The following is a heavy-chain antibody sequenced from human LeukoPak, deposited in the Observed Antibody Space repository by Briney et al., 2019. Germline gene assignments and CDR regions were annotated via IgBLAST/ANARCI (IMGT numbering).Heavy chain of an antibody. CDR3: ARGYAFDAFDI. J-gene: IGHJ3*02. D-gene: IGHD5-12*01. CDR1: GGSISSYY. V-gene: IGHV4-59*01. CDR2: IYYSGST. Sequence: SETLSLTCTVYGGSISSYYWSWIRQPPGKGLEWIGYIYYSGSTNYNPSLKSRVTISVDTSKNQFSLKLSSVTAADTAVYYCARGYAFDAFDIWGQGTMVTVSS.